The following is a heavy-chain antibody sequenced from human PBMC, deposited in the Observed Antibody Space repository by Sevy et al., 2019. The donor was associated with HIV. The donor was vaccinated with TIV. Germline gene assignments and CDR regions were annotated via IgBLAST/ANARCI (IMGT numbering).Heavy chain of an antibody. CDR1: GFTFSSYG. V-gene: IGHV3-33*01. CDR2: IWYEGSNK. CDR3: ARDSDYYGSGSFDY. Sequence: GGSLRLSCAASGFTFSSYGMHWVRQAPGKGLEWVAVIWYEGSNKYYADSVKGRFTITRDNSKNTLYRQMNSLRAEDKAVYYCARDSDYYGSGSFDYWGQGTLVTVSS. J-gene: IGHJ4*02. D-gene: IGHD3-10*01.